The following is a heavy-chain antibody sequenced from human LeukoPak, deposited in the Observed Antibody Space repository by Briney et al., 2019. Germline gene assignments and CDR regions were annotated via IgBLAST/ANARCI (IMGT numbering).Heavy chain of an antibody. CDR2: IYNSGST. J-gene: IGHJ4*02. Sequence: PSETLSLTCTVSGGSISSYYWSWIRQPPGKGLEWIGYIYNSGSTNYNPSLRSRVTISVDTSKKQFSLKLSSVTAADTAMYSGATSSHDLLDTDYWGQRTPVAVPS. CDR3: ATSSHDLLDTDY. CDR1: GGSISSYY. V-gene: IGHV4-59*01. D-gene: IGHD3-22*01.